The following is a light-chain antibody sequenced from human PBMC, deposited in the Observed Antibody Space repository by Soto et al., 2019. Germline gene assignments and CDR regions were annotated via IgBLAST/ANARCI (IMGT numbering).Light chain of an antibody. CDR1: QSVSSN. Sequence: EIVMTQSPATLSVSPGERATLSCRASQSVSSNLAWYQQKPGQAPRLLIYGASTRDAGIPARFSGSGSGTEFTLTISSLQSEDFSVYYCQQYDNWPPYTFGRGTKLEIK. CDR3: QQYDNWPPYT. V-gene: IGKV3-15*01. CDR2: GAS. J-gene: IGKJ2*01.